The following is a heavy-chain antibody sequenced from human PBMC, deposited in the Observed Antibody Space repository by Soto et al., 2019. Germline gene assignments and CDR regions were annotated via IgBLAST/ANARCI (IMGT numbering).Heavy chain of an antibody. CDR2: ISYDGSNK. D-gene: IGHD3-9*01. Sequence: SLRLSCAASGFTFSSYAMHWVRQAPGKGLEWVAVISYDGSNKYYADSVKGRFTISRDNSKNTLYLQMNSLRAEDTAVYYCARDLTTYYDILTGYFDYWGQGTLVTVSS. CDR1: GFTFSSYA. V-gene: IGHV3-30-3*01. J-gene: IGHJ4*02. CDR3: ARDLTTYYDILTGYFDY.